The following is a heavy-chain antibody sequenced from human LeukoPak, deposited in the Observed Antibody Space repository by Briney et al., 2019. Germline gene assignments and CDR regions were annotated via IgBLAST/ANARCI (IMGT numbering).Heavy chain of an antibody. J-gene: IGHJ4*02. D-gene: IGHD6-13*01. Sequence: WIRQPPGKGLEWIGSIYYSGSTYYNPSLKSRVTISVDTSKNQFSLKLSSVTAADTAVYYCARGLPAGTLAFDFWGQGTLVPVSS. V-gene: IGHV4-39*07. CDR3: ARGLPAGTLAFDF. CDR2: IYYSGST.